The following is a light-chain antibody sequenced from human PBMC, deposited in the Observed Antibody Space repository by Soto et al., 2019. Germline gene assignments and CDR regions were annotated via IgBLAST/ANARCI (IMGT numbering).Light chain of an antibody. V-gene: IGLV2-14*01. CDR2: DVN. CDR3: ETWDSNTQV. J-gene: IGLJ3*02. CDR1: ISDIGGYNF. Sequence: QSALTQPASVSGSPGQSITISCTGTISDIGGYNFISWYQHHPGKAPKLVIYDVNNRPSGISYRFSGSKSGNTASLTISGLQAEDEADYYCETWDSNTQVFGGGTKLTVL.